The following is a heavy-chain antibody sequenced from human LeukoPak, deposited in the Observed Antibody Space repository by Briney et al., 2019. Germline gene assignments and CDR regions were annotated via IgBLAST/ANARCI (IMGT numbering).Heavy chain of an antibody. CDR1: GFTFSSYS. CDR3: ATAVVPAAPKGDYYYYMDV. CDR2: ISSIISTI. D-gene: IGHD2-2*01. J-gene: IGHJ6*03. Sequence: GGSLRLSCAASGFTFSSYSMNWVRQAPGEWLEWVSYISSIISTIYYADSVTGRFTISRDNAKHSLYLQMNSLRAEDTAVYYCATAVVPAAPKGDYYYYMDVWGKGTTVTVSS. V-gene: IGHV3-48*01.